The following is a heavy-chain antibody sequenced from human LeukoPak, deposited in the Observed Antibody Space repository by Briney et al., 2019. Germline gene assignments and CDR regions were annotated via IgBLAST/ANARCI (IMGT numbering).Heavy chain of an antibody. D-gene: IGHD6-6*01. CDR2: IYTSGST. V-gene: IGHV4-4*09. CDR3: ARQSLSSSGNWFDP. Sequence: SETLSLTCTVYGGSISSYYWSWIRQPPGKGLEWIGYIYTSGSTNYNPSLKSRVTISVDTSKNQFSLKLSSVTAADTAVYYCARQSLSSSGNWFDPWGQGTLVTVSS. CDR1: GGSISSYY. J-gene: IGHJ5*02.